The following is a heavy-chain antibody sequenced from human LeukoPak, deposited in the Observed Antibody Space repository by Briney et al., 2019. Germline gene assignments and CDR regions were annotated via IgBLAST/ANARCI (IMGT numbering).Heavy chain of an antibody. Sequence: GGSLRLSCAASGFTFSSYWMSWVRQAPGKGLEWVANIKQDGSEKYYVDSVKGRFTISRDNAMNSLYLQMNSLRAEETAVYYCARDWSPYYFGDWGQGTLVTVSS. CDR2: IKQDGSEK. J-gene: IGHJ4*02. CDR1: GFTFSSYW. V-gene: IGHV3-7*01. D-gene: IGHD1-1*01. CDR3: ARDWSPYYFGD.